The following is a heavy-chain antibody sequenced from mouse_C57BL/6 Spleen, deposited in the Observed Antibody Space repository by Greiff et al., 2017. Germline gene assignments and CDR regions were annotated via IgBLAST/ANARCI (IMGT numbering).Heavy chain of an antibody. V-gene: IGHV3-6*01. CDR3: ASPTLDY. CDR2: ISYDGSN. CDR1: GYSITSGYY. D-gene: IGHD4-1*02. J-gene: IGHJ2*01. Sequence: DVQLQESGPGLVKPSQSLSLTCSVTGYSITSGYYWNWIRQFPGNKLEWMGYISYDGSNNYNPSLKNRISITRDTSKNQFFLKLNSVTTEDTATYYCASPTLDYWGQGTTLTVSS.